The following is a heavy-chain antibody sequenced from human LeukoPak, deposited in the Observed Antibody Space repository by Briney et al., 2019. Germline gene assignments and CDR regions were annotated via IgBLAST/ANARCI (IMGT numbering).Heavy chain of an antibody. CDR3: ASGVYYDFWSGPFDY. V-gene: IGHV1-69*02. J-gene: IGHJ4*02. Sequence: SVKVSCKASGGTFSSYTISWVRQAPGQGLEWMGRIIPILGIANYAQKFQGRVTITADKSTSTAYMELSSLRSEDTAVYYCASGVYYDFWSGPFDYWGQGTLVTVSS. CDR2: IIPILGIA. D-gene: IGHD3-3*01. CDR1: GGTFSSYT.